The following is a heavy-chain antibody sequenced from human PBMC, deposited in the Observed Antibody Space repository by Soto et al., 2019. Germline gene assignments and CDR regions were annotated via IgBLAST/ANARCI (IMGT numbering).Heavy chain of an antibody. CDR1: GGSFSGYY. D-gene: IGHD3-3*01. Sequence: SETLSLTCAVYGGSFSGYYWSWIRQPPGRGLEWIGEINHSGSTNYNPSLKSRVTISVDTSKNQFSLRLSSVTAADTAVYYCARGQLWSGYYTPFDYWGQGTLVTVSS. J-gene: IGHJ4*02. CDR3: ARGQLWSGYYTPFDY. CDR2: INHSGST. V-gene: IGHV4-34*01.